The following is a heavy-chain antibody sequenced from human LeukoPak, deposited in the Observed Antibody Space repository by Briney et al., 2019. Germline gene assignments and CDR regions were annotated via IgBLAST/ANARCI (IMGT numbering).Heavy chain of an antibody. V-gene: IGHV3-48*03. D-gene: IGHD3-16*01. CDR2: MSSSGATI. CDR1: ALTFSSFE. CDR3: ARDLVSGAYTFDI. Sequence: GGSLRLSCEASALTFSSFEMTWVRQAPGKGLEWVSYMSSSGATIYYADSVKGRFTVSRDNAKNSLYLQMNSLRAEDTAIYYCARDLVSGAYTFDIWGQGTMVTVSS. J-gene: IGHJ3*02.